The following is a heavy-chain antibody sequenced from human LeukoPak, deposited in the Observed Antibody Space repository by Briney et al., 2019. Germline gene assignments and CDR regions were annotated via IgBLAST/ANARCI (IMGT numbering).Heavy chain of an antibody. V-gene: IGHV1-18*01. CDR3: GRDGSKSCYFY. Sequence: ASVKVSCKASGGTFSSYAISWVRQAPGQGLECMGWISAYSGDTNYAQKLQGRVTMTTDTSTSTAYMDLRSVRSDDTAVYYCGRDGSKSCYFYGGQGILATVSP. CDR2: ISAYSGDT. J-gene: IGHJ4*02. CDR1: GGTFSSYA. D-gene: IGHD2-15*01.